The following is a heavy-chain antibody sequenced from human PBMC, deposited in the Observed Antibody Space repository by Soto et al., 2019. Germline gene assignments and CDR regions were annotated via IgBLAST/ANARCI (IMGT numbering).Heavy chain of an antibody. V-gene: IGHV4-34*01. CDR2: INHSGST. CDR3: AIQTEGSGY. Sequence: TSETLSLTCAVYGGSFRGYYWSWIRQPPGKGLEWIGEINHSGSTNYNPSLKSRVTISVDTSKNQFSLKLSSVTAADTAVYYCAIQTEGSGYGGQGTPVTVSS. J-gene: IGHJ4*02. CDR1: GGSFRGYY. D-gene: IGHD3-10*01.